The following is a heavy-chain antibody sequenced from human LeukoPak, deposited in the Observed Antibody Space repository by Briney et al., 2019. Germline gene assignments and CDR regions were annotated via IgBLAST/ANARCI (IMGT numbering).Heavy chain of an antibody. D-gene: IGHD3-22*01. Sequence: GRSLRLSCAASGFTFTIYGMHWVRQAPGKGLEWVAFIRYDGSNKYYADSVKGRFTFSRDNSKNTLYLQMNSLIAEDTAVYYCAKGSSSSVYYWTGIDYWGQGTLVTVSS. CDR1: GFTFTIYG. CDR3: AKGSSSSVYYWTGIDY. J-gene: IGHJ4*02. V-gene: IGHV3-30*02. CDR2: IRYDGSNK.